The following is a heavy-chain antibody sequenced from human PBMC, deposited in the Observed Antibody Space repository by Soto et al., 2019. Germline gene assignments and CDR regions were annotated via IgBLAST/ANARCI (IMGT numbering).Heavy chain of an antibody. CDR1: GYTFTNFG. CDR3: ARGPTHARWELLLGFDY. D-gene: IGHD1-26*01. CDR2: IIPILGIA. J-gene: IGHJ4*02. Sequence: GASVKVSGKASGYTFTNFGISWVRQAPGQGLEWMGRIIPILGIANYAQKFQGRVTITADKSTSTAYMELSSLRSEDTAVYYCARGPTHARWELLLGFDYWGQGTLVTVSS. V-gene: IGHV1-69*04.